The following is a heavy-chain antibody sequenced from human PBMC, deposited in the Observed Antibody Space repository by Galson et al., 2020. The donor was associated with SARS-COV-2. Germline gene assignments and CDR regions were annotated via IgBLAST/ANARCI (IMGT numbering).Heavy chain of an antibody. J-gene: IGHJ4*02. CDR1: GGTFSSYA. Sequence: SVKVSCKASGGTFSSYAISWVRQAPGQGLEWMGGIIPIFGTANYAQKFQGRVTITADESTSTAYMELSSLISEDTAVYYCARDAMITFGGVIVTPAGDYGGQGTLFTVS. CDR3: ARDAMITFGGVIVTPAGDY. D-gene: IGHD3-16*02. V-gene: IGHV1-69*13. CDR2: IIPIFGTA.